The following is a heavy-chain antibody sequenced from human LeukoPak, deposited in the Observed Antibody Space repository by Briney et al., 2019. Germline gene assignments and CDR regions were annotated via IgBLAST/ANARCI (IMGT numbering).Heavy chain of an antibody. D-gene: IGHD3-3*01. CDR3: ARGRGVVGVTYYDGMDV. V-gene: IGHV7-4-1*02. Sequence: GASVKVSCKASGYTLTYYAMNWVRQAPGQGLEWMGRINTNTGDPTYAQDFTGRFVFSLDTSVSTAYLQISSLQAEDTAVYYCARGRGVVGVTYYDGMDVWGQGTTVTVSS. CDR1: GYTLTYYA. CDR2: INTNTGDP. J-gene: IGHJ6*02.